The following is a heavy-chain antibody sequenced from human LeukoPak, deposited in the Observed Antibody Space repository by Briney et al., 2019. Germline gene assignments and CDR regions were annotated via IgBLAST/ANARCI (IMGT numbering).Heavy chain of an antibody. V-gene: IGHV3-23*01. CDR1: GFTFDDYA. J-gene: IGHJ4*02. D-gene: IGHD3-9*01. Sequence: GGSLRLSCAASGFTFDDYAMHWVRQAPGKGLEWVSAISGSGGSTYYADSVKGRFTISRDNSKNTLYLQMNSLRAEDTAVYYCAKTTTYDILTGYNYFDYWGQGTLVTVSS. CDR3: AKTTTYDILTGYNYFDY. CDR2: ISGSGGST.